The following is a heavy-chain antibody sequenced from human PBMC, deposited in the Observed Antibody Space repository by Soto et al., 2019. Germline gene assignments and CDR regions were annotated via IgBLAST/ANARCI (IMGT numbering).Heavy chain of an antibody. CDR1: GFTFSSYA. CDR3: AKGGAQLLHYNWFDP. Sequence: EVQLLESGGGLVQPGGSLRLSCAASGFTFSSYAMSWVRQAPGKGLEWVSAISGSGGSTYYADSVKGRFTISRDNSKNTMYLQMNSLRAEDTAVYYCAKGGAQLLHYNWFDPWGQGTLVTVSS. D-gene: IGHD2-2*01. J-gene: IGHJ5*02. CDR2: ISGSGGST. V-gene: IGHV3-23*01.